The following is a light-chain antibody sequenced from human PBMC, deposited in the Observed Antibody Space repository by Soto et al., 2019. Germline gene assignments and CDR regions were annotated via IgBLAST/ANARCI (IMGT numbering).Light chain of an antibody. CDR1: QSVSSATY. CDR3: QQYGASPLT. V-gene: IGKV3-20*01. Sequence: EIVLTQSPGTLSLSPGERATLSCRASQSVSSATYLAWYQQKPGQPPRLLIYGASSRAADIPDRFSGSGSGTAFTLTIRTLEPEDFAVYFCQQYGASPLTFGGGTRVETK. CDR2: GAS. J-gene: IGKJ4*01.